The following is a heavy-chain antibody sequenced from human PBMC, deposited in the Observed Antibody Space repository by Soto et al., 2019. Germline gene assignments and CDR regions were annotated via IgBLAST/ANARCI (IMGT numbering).Heavy chain of an antibody. CDR2: IYHSGST. CDR1: GGSISSGGYY. V-gene: IGHV4-31*03. J-gene: IGHJ4*02. Sequence: QVQLQESGPGLVKPSQTLSLTCTVSGGSISSGGYYWNWICQHPGKGLEWIGYIYHSGSTYYNPSLKSRVTISMDTSKNQFSLELSSVTAADTAVYYCARRYYYDRSGYYYFDYWGQGTLLTVSS. CDR3: ARRYYYDRSGYYYFDY. D-gene: IGHD3-22*01.